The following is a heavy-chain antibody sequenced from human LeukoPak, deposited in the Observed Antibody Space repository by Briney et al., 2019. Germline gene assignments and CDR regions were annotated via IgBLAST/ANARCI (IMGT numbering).Heavy chain of an antibody. J-gene: IGHJ5*02. CDR3: ARDWAPNWFDP. D-gene: IGHD3-16*01. CDR2: ISSSSSTI. Sequence: PGGSLGLSCAASGFTFNTYSMNWVRQAPGKGLEWVSYISSSSSTIYYADSVKGRFTISRDNAKNSLYLQMNSLRAEDTAVYYCARDWAPNWFDPWGQGTLVTVSS. V-gene: IGHV3-48*01. CDR1: GFTFNTYS.